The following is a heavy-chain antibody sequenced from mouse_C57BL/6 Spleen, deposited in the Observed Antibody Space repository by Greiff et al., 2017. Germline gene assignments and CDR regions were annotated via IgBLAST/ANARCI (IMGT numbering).Heavy chain of an antibody. CDR2: IHPNSGST. V-gene: IGHV1-64*01. J-gene: IGHJ3*01. D-gene: IGHD2-4*01. CDR3: ARDDYDGGACFAY. Sequence: QVQLQQPGAELVKPGASVKLSCKASGYTFTSYWMHWVKQRPGQGLEWIGMIHPNSGSTNYNEKFKSKATLTVDKSSSTAYMQLSSLTSEDSAVYYCARDDYDGGACFAYWGQGTLVTVSA. CDR1: GYTFTSYW.